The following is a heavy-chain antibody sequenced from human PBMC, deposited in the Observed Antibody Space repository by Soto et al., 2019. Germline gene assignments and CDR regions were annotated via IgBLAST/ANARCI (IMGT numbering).Heavy chain of an antibody. CDR3: AISSGYYVGVDY. D-gene: IGHD3-22*01. CDR2: ISSSSSYT. J-gene: IGHJ4*02. CDR1: GFTFSDYY. V-gene: IGHV3-11*06. Sequence: GGSLRLSCAASGFTFSDYYMSWIRQAPGKGLEWVSYISSSSSYTNYADSVKGRFTISRDNAKNSLYLQMNSLRAEDTAVYYCAISSGYYVGVDYWGQGTLVTVSS.